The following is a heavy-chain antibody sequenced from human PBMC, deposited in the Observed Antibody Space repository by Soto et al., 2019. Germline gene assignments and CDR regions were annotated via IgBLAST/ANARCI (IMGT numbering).Heavy chain of an antibody. CDR3: AKAQEVSGLPYSYLDY. J-gene: IGHJ4*02. V-gene: IGHV3-23*01. Sequence: PGGSLRLSCQSSGFSFTSYAMSWVRRAPGRGLEWVSVVTGGGETTYYADSVKGRFTISRDNSKKTLFLEMRSLRGEDTAVYFCAKAQEVSGLPYSYLDYWGPGTLVTVSS. D-gene: IGHD6-19*01. CDR2: VTGGGETT. CDR1: GFSFTSYA.